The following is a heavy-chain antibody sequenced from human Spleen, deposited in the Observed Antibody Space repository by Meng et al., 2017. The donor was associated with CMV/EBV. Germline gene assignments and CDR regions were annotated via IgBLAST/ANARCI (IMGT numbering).Heavy chain of an antibody. Sequence: SETLSLTCTVFGDSVSSGSYYWSWIRQPPGRGLEWIGYIYYTGITNYNPSFKSRVTISVDTSKNQFSLKLYSVTAADTAVYYCARATSPCSSTLDYWGQGRLVTVSS. CDR2: IYYTGIT. D-gene: IGHD2/OR15-2a*01. CDR1: GDSVSSGSYY. V-gene: IGHV4-61*01. CDR3: ARATSPCSSTLDY. J-gene: IGHJ4*02.